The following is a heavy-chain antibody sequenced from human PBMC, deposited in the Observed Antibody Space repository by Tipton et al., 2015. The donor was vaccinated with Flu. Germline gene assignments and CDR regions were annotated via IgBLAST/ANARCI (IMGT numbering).Heavy chain of an antibody. V-gene: IGHV3-66*01. CDR1: GFTVSSNY. D-gene: IGHD5-24*01. CDR3: ARERWTFQGILRAPSIDY. CDR2: IYSGGST. Sequence: SLRLSCAASGFTVSSNYMSWVRQAPGKGLEWVSVIYSGGSTYYADSVKGRFTISRDNSKNTLYLQMNSLRAEDTAVYYCARERWTFQGILRAPSIDYWGQGTLVTVSS. J-gene: IGHJ4*02.